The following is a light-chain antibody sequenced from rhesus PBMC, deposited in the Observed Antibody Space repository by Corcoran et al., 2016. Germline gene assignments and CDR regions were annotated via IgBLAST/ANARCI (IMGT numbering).Light chain of an antibody. CDR2: KAA. V-gene: IGKV1-22*01. CDR1: QSISSW. J-gene: IGKJ2*01. Sequence: DIQMTQSPSSLSASVGDTVTITCRASQSISSWLAWYQQKPGKAPKLLIYKAATLQSGVPERFSGSGFGTDFSLTISSLQSEDFATYYCQQYTSPYTFGQGTKVDIK. CDR3: QQYTSPYT.